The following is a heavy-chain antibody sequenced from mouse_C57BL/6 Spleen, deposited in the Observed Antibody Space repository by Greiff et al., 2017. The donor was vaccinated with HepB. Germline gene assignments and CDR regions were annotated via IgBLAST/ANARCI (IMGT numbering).Heavy chain of an antibody. CDR2: IYPSDSET. V-gene: IGHV1-61*01. Sequence: VQLQQSGAELVRPGSSVKLSCKASGYTFTSYWMDWVKQRPGQGLEWIGNIYPSDSETHYNQKFKDKATLTVDKSSSTAYMQLRSLTSEDSAVYYCAREGDYYGSVFAYWGQGTLVTVSA. CDR1: GYTFTSYW. J-gene: IGHJ3*01. D-gene: IGHD1-1*01. CDR3: AREGDYYGSVFAY.